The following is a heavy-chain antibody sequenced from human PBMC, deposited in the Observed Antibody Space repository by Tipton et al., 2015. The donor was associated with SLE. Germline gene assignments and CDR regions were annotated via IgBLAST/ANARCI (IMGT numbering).Heavy chain of an antibody. V-gene: IGHV3-53*05. D-gene: IGHD6-19*01. J-gene: IGHJ2*01. CDR3: ARVPWLPHWYFDL. CDR2: IYSGGST. CDR1: GFTVSSNY. Sequence: GSLRLSCAASGFTVSSNYMSWVRQAPGKGLEWVSVIYSGGSTYYADSVKGRFTISRDNSKNTLYLQMNSLRAEDTAVYYCARVPWLPHWYFDLWGRGTLVTVSS.